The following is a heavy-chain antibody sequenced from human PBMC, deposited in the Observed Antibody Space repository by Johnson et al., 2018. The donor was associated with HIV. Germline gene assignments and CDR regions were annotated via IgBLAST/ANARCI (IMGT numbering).Heavy chain of an antibody. D-gene: IGHD3-3*01. J-gene: IGHJ3*02. CDR2: INWNGGRT. CDR3: ARGGSRTTIFGVDINMGAFDI. Sequence: VQLVESGGGLVQPGGSLRLSCAASGFTFDDYGMSWVRQPPGKGLEWVSGINWNGGRTGYADSVKGRLTISREDAKNSLYLQMNSLRAGDTAVYYCARGGSRTTIFGVDINMGAFDIWGQGTMVTVSS. CDR1: GFTFDDYG. V-gene: IGHV3-20*04.